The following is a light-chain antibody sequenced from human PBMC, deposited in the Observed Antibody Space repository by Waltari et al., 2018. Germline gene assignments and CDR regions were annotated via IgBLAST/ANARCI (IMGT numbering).Light chain of an antibody. V-gene: IGLV7-46*01. Sequence: QAVVTQEPSLTVSPGGTVTLTCGSSTGAVTSGHYPYWFQQKPGQAPRTLIYDTSNKHSWTPARFSGSRLGGKAALTLSGAQPEDEAEYSCLLDYGGARVFGGGTRLTVL. CDR3: LLDYGGARV. J-gene: IGLJ3*02. CDR2: DTS. CDR1: TGAVTSGHY.